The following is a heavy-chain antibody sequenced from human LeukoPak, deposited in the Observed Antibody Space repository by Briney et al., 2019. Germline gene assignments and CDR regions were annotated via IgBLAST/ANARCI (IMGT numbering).Heavy chain of an antibody. CDR2: IYYSGNT. Sequence: SETLSLTCTVSGGSISSNNYYWGWIRQPPGKGLEWIGTIYYSGNTYYSPSLNSRVTISVDTSKNQFSLKLSSVTATDTAVYSCARLVVPAAYFDYWGQGTLVTVSS. D-gene: IGHD2-2*01. CDR1: GGSISSNNYY. CDR3: ARLVVPAAYFDY. V-gene: IGHV4-39*01. J-gene: IGHJ4*02.